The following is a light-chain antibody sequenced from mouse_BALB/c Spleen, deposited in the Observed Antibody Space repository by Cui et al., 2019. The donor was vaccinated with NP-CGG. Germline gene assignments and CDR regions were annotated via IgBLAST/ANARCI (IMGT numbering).Light chain of an antibody. CDR1: TGAVTTSNY. CDR3: ALWYSNHWV. Sequence: QPVVPQESAPTTSPGETVTLTCRSSTGAVTTSNYANWVQEKPDHLFTGLIGGTNNRPPGVPARFSGSLIGDKAALTITGAQTEDEAIYFCALWYSNHWVFGGGTKLTVL. J-gene: IGLJ1*01. CDR2: GTN. V-gene: IGLV1*01.